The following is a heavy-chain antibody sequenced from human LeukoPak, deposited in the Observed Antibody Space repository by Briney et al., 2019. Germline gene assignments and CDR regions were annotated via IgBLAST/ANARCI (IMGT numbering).Heavy chain of an antibody. CDR3: ARGTRNAFDS. J-gene: IGHJ4*02. V-gene: IGHV6-1*01. CDR1: GDGVSTNNAAA. CDR2: TYYRSKWFN. D-gene: IGHD2-2*01. Sequence: SQTPSLTCVISGDGVSTNNAAAWNWFRQSPSRGLKWLGRTYYRSKWFNEYAISVKSRILINGDTSRNQFSLQLNSVTPEDTAMYYCARGTRNAFDSWGQGTLVTVSS.